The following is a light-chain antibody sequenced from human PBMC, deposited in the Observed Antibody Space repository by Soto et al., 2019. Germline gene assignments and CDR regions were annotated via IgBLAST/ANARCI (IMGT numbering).Light chain of an antibody. J-gene: IGKJ5*01. Sequence: DIKMTQSPSSLSASVGDRVTITCRASQSISSYLDWYQQKPGKAPKLLIYAASSLQSGVPSRVSGSGSGTDFTLTISSLQPEDFATYYCQQSYSTPPTFGQGTRLEIK. CDR2: AAS. CDR1: QSISSY. V-gene: IGKV1-39*01. CDR3: QQSYSTPPT.